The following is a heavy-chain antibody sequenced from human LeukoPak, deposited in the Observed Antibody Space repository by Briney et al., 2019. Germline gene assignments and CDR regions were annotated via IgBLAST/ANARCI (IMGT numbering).Heavy chain of an antibody. CDR2: INHSGST. D-gene: IGHD3-10*01. J-gene: IGHJ4*02. Sequence: NTSETLSLTCAVYGGSFSGYYWSWIRQPPGKGLEWIGEINHSGSTNYNPSLKSRVTISVDTSKNQFSLKLSSVTAADTAVYYCARGGRKWRKLLWFGELGPRDYWGQGTLVIVSS. CDR1: GGSFSGYY. V-gene: IGHV4-34*01. CDR3: ARGGRKWRKLLWFGELGPRDY.